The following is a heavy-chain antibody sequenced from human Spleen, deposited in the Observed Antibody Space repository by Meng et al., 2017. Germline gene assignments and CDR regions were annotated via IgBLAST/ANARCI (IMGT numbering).Heavy chain of an antibody. Sequence: QVQLQESGPGLVKPSGTLSLTCAVSGDSISSSYWWSWVRQTPGKGLEWIGEIYHSGNTNYNPSLKSRVTISIDKSKNQFSLKLTSVTAADTAVYYCARGPTTMAHDFDYWGQGTLVTVSS. V-gene: IGHV4-4*02. D-gene: IGHD4-11*01. CDR1: GDSISSSYW. CDR2: IYHSGNT. CDR3: ARGPTTMAHDFDY. J-gene: IGHJ4*02.